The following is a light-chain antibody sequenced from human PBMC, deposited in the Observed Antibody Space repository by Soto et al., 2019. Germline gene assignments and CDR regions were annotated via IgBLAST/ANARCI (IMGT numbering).Light chain of an antibody. CDR2: KAS. CDR3: QNYNSYSEA. CDR1: QTISSW. V-gene: IGKV1-5*03. J-gene: IGKJ1*01. Sequence: DIQMTQSPSTLSGSVGDRVTITCRASQTISSWLAWYQQKPGKAPKLLIYKASTLKSGVPSRFSGSGSGTEFNLNISSLQPDDFASYYCQNYNSYSEAFGQGTNVELK.